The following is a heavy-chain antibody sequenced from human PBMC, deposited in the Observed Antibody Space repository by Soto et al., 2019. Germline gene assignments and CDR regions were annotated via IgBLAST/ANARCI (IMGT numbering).Heavy chain of an antibody. J-gene: IGHJ5*02. D-gene: IGHD2-2*01. V-gene: IGHV1-46*01. CDR2: INPSGGST. CDR3: ARLCSSTSCYGRFDP. CDR1: GYTFTSYY. Sequence: ASVKVSCKASGYTFTSYYMHWVRQAPGQGLEWMGIINPSGGSTSYAQKFQGRVTMTRDTSASTVYMELSSLRSEDTAVYYCARLCSSTSCYGRFDPWGQGTLVTVSS.